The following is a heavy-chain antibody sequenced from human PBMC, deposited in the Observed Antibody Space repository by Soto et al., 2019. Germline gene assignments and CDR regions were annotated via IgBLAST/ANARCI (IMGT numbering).Heavy chain of an antibody. V-gene: IGHV1-69*06. CDR2: IIPIFGTA. J-gene: IGHJ6*02. Sequence: GASVKVSCKASGGTFSSYAISWVRQAPGQGLEWMGGIIPIFGTANYAQKFQGRVTITADKSTSTAYMELSSLRSEDTAVYYCARDRLRFLEWFRRPGMDVWGQGTTVTVSS. CDR3: ARDRLRFLEWFRRPGMDV. CDR1: GGTFSSYA. D-gene: IGHD3-3*01.